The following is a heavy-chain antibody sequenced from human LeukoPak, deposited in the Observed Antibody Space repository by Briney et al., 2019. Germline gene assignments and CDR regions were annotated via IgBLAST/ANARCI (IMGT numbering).Heavy chain of an antibody. CDR2: TYYRSKWYH. Sequence: PSETLSLTCAISGDSVSTNSAAWNWIRQSPSRGLEWLGRTYYRSKWYHDYAPSVQSRITINPDTSKNQFSLHLNSVTPEDTAAYYCARGNRDFDSWGQGTLITVSS. D-gene: IGHD2-21*02. CDR3: ARGNRDFDS. CDR1: GDSVSTNSAA. J-gene: IGHJ5*01. V-gene: IGHV6-1*01.